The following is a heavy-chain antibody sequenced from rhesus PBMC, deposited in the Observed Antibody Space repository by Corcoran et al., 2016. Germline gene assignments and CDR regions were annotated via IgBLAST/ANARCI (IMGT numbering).Heavy chain of an antibody. CDR2: IYGRGSST. CDR3: ASLTPNPQDY. J-gene: IGHJ4*01. D-gene: IGHD2-39*01. Sequence: QLQLQESGPGPVQPSEPLSLTWAVSGGSISRSYRMRIRQAPGKGLEGIGYIYGRGSSTNYNPSLKSRVTLSVDTSKNQLSLKLSSVTAADTAVYYCASLTPNPQDYWGQGVLVTVSS. CDR1: GGSISRSY. V-gene: IGHV4-169*02.